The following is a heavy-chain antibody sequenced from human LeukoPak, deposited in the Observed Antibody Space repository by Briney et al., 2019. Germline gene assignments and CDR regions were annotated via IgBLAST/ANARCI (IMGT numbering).Heavy chain of an antibody. Sequence: PSETLSLTCTVSGGSISSGSYYWTWIRQPAGKGLEWIGRIYTSGSTNYNPSLKSRVTISVDTSKNQFSLKLSSVTAADTAVYYCARDPVRRIGGNWFDPWGQGTLVTVSS. CDR1: GGSISSGSYY. J-gene: IGHJ5*02. D-gene: IGHD1-26*01. CDR3: ARDPVRRIGGNWFDP. V-gene: IGHV4-61*02. CDR2: IYTSGST.